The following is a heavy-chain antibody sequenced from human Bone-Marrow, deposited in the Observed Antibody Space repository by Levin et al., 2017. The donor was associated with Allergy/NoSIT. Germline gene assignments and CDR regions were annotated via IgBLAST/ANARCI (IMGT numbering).Heavy chain of an antibody. J-gene: IGHJ5*02. D-gene: IGHD6-13*01. CDR1: GDSISSSSFY. V-gene: IGHV4-39*01. Sequence: SSETLSLTCTVSGDSISSSSFYWGWIRQPPGKGLEWIGNIYHSGSTDYNPSLQSRVSMSVDTSRNPFSLRLNSVTAADTAIYFCARNFGSWSNWFDPWGPGTLVTVSS. CDR2: IYHSGST. CDR3: ARNFGSWSNWFDP.